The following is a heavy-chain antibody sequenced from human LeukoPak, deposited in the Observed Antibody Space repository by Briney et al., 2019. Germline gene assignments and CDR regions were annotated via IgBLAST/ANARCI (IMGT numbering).Heavy chain of an antibody. V-gene: IGHV3-30*02. Sequence: GGSLRLSCAASTFSFSSHGLYWVRQAPGKGLEWVAFIYKDENDKGYADSVKGRFTISRDNSNNMLHLQMNSLRADDAAVYYCATLVKTGEGGRGYFDHWGQGTLLTVPS. CDR2: IYKDENDK. CDR3: ATLVKTGEGGRGYFDH. D-gene: IGHD7-27*01. J-gene: IGHJ4*02. CDR1: TFSFSSHG.